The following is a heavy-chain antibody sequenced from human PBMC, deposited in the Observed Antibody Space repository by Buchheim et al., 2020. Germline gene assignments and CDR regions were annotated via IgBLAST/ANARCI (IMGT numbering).Heavy chain of an antibody. J-gene: IGHJ3*01. D-gene: IGHD5-24*01. CDR2: IHSDGSTT. CDR1: GFSFSNYW. Sequence: EAHLVESGGGLAQPGGSLRLSCAASGFSFSNYWMHWVRQVPGEGLAWVSRIHSDGSTTAYADFVKGRFTISRDNSTNTLFLQMNNLRVEDSAVYFCARVNDYNYESFDVWG. V-gene: IGHV3-74*01. CDR3: ARVNDYNYESFDV.